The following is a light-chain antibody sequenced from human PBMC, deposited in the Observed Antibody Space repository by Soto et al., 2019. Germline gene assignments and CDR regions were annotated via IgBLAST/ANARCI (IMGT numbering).Light chain of an antibody. CDR2: WAS. CDR1: QSVLYSSNNKNY. J-gene: IGKJ1*01. CDR3: QQYFSAPRT. Sequence: DIVMTQFPDSLAVSLGERATINCQSSQSVLYSSNNKNYLAWYQQKSGQSPKLLIYWASTRESGVPDRFSGSGSGTDLTLTISSLQAEDVAVYYCQQYFSAPRTFGQGTKVEIK. V-gene: IGKV4-1*01.